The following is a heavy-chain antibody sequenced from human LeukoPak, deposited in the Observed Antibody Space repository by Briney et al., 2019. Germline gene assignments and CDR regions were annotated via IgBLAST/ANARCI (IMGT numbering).Heavy chain of an antibody. CDR1: GGSISSYY. Sequence: SETLSLTCTVSGGSISSYYWSWIRQPPGKGLEWIVYIYYSGSTNYNPSLKSQVTISVDTSKNQFSLKLSSVTAADTAVYYCARQAGSSGWYENAFDIWGQGTMVTVSS. D-gene: IGHD6-19*01. V-gene: IGHV4-59*08. J-gene: IGHJ3*02. CDR2: IYYSGST. CDR3: ARQAGSSGWYENAFDI.